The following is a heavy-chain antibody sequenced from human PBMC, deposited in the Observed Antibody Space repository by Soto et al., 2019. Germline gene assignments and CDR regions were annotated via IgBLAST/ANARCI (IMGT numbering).Heavy chain of an antibody. CDR2: ISGSGGST. V-gene: IGHV3-23*01. CDR1: GFTFTSYA. Sequence: GRSLRLSCAASGFTFTSYAMSWVRQAPGKGLEWVSAISGSGGSTYYADAVEGRFTISRDNAKDSLYLQMNSLRGEDTAVYYCARYFRGSGRYFFDYWGQGTRVTVSS. D-gene: IGHD6-19*01. J-gene: IGHJ4*02. CDR3: ARYFRGSGRYFFDY.